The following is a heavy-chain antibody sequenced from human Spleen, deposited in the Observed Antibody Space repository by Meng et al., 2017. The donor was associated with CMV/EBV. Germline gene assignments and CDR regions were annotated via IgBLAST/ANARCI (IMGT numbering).Heavy chain of an antibody. CDR2: IYSGGST. CDR3: ARGRFHFTD. Sequence: GESLKISCAASGFTVSSNYMSWVRQAPGKGLEWVSVIYSGGSTYYADSVKGRFTISRDNSKNTLYLQMNSLRAGDTAVYYCARGRFHFTDWGQGTLVTVSS. J-gene: IGHJ4*02. D-gene: IGHD2-8*02. V-gene: IGHV3-66*02. CDR1: GFTVSSNY.